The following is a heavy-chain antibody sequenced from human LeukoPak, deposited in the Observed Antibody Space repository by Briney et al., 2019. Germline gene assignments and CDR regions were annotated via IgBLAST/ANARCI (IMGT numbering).Heavy chain of an antibody. Sequence: PGRSLRLSCAASGFTFSSYAMHWVRQAPGKGLEWVAVISYDGSNKYYADSVKGRFTISRDNSKNTLYLQMNSLRAEDTAVYYCAKVGDHIVVVVANPLYFDYWGQGTLVTVSS. J-gene: IGHJ4*02. D-gene: IGHD2-15*01. CDR3: AKVGDHIVVVVANPLYFDY. CDR1: GFTFSSYA. V-gene: IGHV3-30-3*01. CDR2: ISYDGSNK.